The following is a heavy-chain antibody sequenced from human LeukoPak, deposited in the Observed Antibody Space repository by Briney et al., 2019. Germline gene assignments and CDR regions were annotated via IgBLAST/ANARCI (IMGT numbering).Heavy chain of an antibody. Sequence: GRSLRLSCAASGFTFSDYAMHWLRQAPGKGLEWVSGTSWNSGSIGYADSVKGRFTISRDNAKNSLYLQMNSLRAEDMALYYCGCDSPGFDYWGQGTLVTVSS. V-gene: IGHV3-9*03. CDR1: GFTFSDYA. CDR3: GCDSPGFDY. D-gene: IGHD2-15*01. J-gene: IGHJ4*02. CDR2: TSWNSGSI.